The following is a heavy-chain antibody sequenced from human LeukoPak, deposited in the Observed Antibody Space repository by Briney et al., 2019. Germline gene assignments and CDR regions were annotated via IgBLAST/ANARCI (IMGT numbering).Heavy chain of an antibody. CDR2: ISSSGSTI. CDR3: AELGITMIGGV. D-gene: IGHD3-10*02. V-gene: IGHV3-48*03. Sequence: GGSLRLSCAASGFTFSSYEMNWVRQAPGWGLEWVSYISSSGSTIYYADSVKGRFTISRDNAKNSLYLQMNSLTAEDTAVYYCAELGITMIGGVWGKGTTVTISS. CDR1: GFTFSSYE. J-gene: IGHJ6*04.